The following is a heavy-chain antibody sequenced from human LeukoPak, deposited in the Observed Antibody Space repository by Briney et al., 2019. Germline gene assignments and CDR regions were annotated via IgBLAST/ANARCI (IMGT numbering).Heavy chain of an antibody. V-gene: IGHV4-34*01. CDR1: GVSFSGYY. CDR3: ARKSNYYYGSGSYRNWFDP. D-gene: IGHD3-10*01. Sequence: SETLSLTCAVYGVSFSGYYWSWIRQPPGKGLEWIGEINHSGSTNYNPSLKSRVTISVDTSKNQFSLKLSSVTAADTAVYYCARKSNYYYGSGSYRNWFDPWGQGTLVTVSS. CDR2: INHSGST. J-gene: IGHJ5*02.